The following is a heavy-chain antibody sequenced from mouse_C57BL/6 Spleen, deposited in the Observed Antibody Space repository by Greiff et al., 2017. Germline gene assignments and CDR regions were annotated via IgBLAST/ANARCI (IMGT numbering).Heavy chain of an antibody. Sequence: QVQLQQPGAELVKPGASVKLSCKASGYTFTSYWMQWVKQRPGQGLEWIGEIDPSDSYTNYNQKFKGKATLTVDTSSSTAYMQLSSLTSEDSAVYYCARGAPNWYCDVWGTGTTVTVSS. J-gene: IGHJ1*03. CDR2: IDPSDSYT. CDR3: ARGAPNWYCDV. CDR1: GYTFTSYW. V-gene: IGHV1-50*01. D-gene: IGHD3-1*01.